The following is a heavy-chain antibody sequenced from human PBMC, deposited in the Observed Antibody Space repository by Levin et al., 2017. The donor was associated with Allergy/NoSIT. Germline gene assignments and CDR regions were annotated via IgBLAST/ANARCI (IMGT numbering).Heavy chain of an antibody. J-gene: IGHJ4*02. Sequence: GESLKISCAASGFTVSSNYMSWVRQAPGKGLEWVSVIYSGGDTYYADSVMGRFTISRDNSKNTLYLQMNSLRAEDTAVYYCARNHAWYGAGYFDDWGQGTLVSVSS. CDR3: ARNHAWYGAGYFDD. V-gene: IGHV3-66*02. CDR1: GFTVSSNY. D-gene: IGHD3-10*01. CDR2: IYSGGDT.